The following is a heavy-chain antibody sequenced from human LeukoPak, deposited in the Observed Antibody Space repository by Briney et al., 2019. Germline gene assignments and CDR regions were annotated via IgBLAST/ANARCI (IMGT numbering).Heavy chain of an antibody. J-gene: IGHJ4*02. V-gene: IGHV4-34*01. CDR2: INHSGST. Sequence: SETLSLTCAVYGGSFSGYYWSWIRQPPGKGLEWIGEINHSGSTNYNPSLKSRVTISVDTSKNQFSLKLSSVTAADTAVYYCARGYIVVVVAATDSFYDCWGQGTLVTVSS. D-gene: IGHD2-15*01. CDR1: GGSFSGYY. CDR3: ARGYIVVVVAATDSFYDC.